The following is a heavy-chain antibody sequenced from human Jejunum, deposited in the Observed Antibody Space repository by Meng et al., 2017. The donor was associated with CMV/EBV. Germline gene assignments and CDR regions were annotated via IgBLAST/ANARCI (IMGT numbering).Heavy chain of an antibody. Sequence: KSYSMNWVRQAPGKGLEWLSSISSSTYYIYYADSVKGRFTISRDDAKNSLYLQMDSLRAEDTAVYYCAKVGFCTSAACSYYFDSWGQGARVTVSS. V-gene: IGHV3-21*01. J-gene: IGHJ4*02. D-gene: IGHD2-8*02. CDR3: AKVGFCTSAACSYYFDS. CDR1: KSYS. CDR2: ISSSTYYI.